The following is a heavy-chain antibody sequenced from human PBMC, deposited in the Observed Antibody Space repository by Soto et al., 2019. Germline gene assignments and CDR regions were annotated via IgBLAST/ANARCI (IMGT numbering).Heavy chain of an antibody. V-gene: IGHV2-5*02. CDR1: GFSLSARGVG. J-gene: IGHJ4*02. CDR2: IYWDDTK. CDR3: AHKGGGDRILDY. Sequence: QITLKESGPTLVKPTQTLTLTCTFSGFSLSARGVGVGWIRQPPGKALEWLALIYWDDTKHYSPSLKSRLTTTQDTSKNQVVLTMTNMDPVDTATYYCAHKGGGDRILDYWGQGTLVTVSS. D-gene: IGHD3-16*01.